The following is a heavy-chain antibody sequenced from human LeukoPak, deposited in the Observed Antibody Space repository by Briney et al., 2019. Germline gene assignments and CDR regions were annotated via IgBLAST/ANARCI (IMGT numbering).Heavy chain of an antibody. V-gene: IGHV1-46*01. CDR3: ARGGELSPNNWFDP. J-gene: IGHJ5*02. D-gene: IGHD3-16*02. CDR2: ISPSGSST. CDR1: GYTFTSYG. Sequence: ASVKVSCKASGYTFTSYGISWVRQAPGQGLEWLGIISPSGSSTSYAQKFQGRVTMTRDMSTSTVYMELSSLRSEDTAVYYCARGGELSPNNWFDPWGQGTLVTVSS.